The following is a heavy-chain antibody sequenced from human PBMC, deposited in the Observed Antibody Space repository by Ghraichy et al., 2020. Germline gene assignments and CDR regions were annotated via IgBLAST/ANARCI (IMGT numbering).Heavy chain of an antibody. CDR1: GFTFSSYW. CDR3: AREYSSSRYFDY. D-gene: IGHD6-6*01. Sequence: GRSLRLSCAASGFTFSSYWMHWVRQGPGKGLVWVSRINSDESSTTYADSVKGRFTISRDNAKNTLYLQMNSLRVEDTAVYYCAREYSSSRYFDYWGQGILVTVSS. V-gene: IGHV3-74*01. J-gene: IGHJ4*02. CDR2: INSDESST.